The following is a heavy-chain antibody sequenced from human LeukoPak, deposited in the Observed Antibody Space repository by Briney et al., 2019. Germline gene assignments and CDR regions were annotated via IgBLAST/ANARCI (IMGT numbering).Heavy chain of an antibody. Sequence: PSETLSLTCAVYGGSFSGYYWSWIRQAPGKGLEWVSSISSSSSYIYYADSVKGRFTISRDNAKNSLYLQINSLRAEDTAVYYCARKIAAAGFYGMDVWGQGTTVTVSS. D-gene: IGHD6-13*01. CDR1: GGSFSGYY. V-gene: IGHV3-21*01. CDR3: ARKIAAAGFYGMDV. CDR2: ISSSSSYI. J-gene: IGHJ6*02.